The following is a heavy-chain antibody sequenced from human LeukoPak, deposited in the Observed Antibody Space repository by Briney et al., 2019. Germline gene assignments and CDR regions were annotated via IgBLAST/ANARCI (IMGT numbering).Heavy chain of an antibody. Sequence: ASVKVSCTASGYTFTSYGISWVRQAPGQGLEWMGWISAYNGNTNYAQKLQGRVTMTTDTSTSTAYMQLRSLRSDDTAVYYCARDRKYYYGSGSHYYFDYWGQGTLVTVSS. CDR3: ARDRKYYYGSGSHYYFDY. D-gene: IGHD3-10*01. J-gene: IGHJ4*02. V-gene: IGHV1-18*01. CDR1: GYTFTSYG. CDR2: ISAYNGNT.